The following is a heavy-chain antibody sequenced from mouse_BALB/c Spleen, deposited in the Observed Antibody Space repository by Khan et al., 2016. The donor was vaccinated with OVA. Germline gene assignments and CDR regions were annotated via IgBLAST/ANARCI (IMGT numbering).Heavy chain of an antibody. D-gene: IGHD2-10*01. CDR2: INTYTGEP. CDR3: ARPPYYSYVMDN. J-gene: IGHJ4*01. Sequence: QIQLVQSGPELKKPGETVKISCKASGHTFTKYGMNWVKQAPGKGLKWMGWINTYTGEPTYADDFNGRFAFSFETSASTAFLQINNLKNEDTATNIYARPPYYSYVMDNWGQGTSVTVSS. V-gene: IGHV9-3-1*01. CDR1: GHTFTKYG.